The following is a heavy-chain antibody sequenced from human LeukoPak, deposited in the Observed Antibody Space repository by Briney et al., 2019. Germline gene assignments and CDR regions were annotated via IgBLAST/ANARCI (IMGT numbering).Heavy chain of an antibody. D-gene: IGHD2-21*01. CDR3: ADSWMDV. CDR2: ISYDGSNK. Sequence: GRSLRLSCAASGFTFSSYGMPWVRQAPGKGLEWVAVISYDGSNKYYADSVKGRFTISRDNSKNTLYLQMNSLRAEDTAVYYCADSWMDVWGQGTTVTVSS. CDR1: GFTFSSYG. J-gene: IGHJ6*02. V-gene: IGHV3-30*03.